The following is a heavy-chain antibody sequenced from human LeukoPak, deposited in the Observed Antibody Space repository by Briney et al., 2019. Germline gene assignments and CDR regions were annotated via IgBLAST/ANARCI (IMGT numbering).Heavy chain of an antibody. CDR1: GGSISSHY. CDR3: AREACGSKGVHWFDP. V-gene: IGHV4-59*11. J-gene: IGHJ5*02. CDR2: IYYSGST. Sequence: SETLSLTCTVSGGSISSHYWSWIRQPPGKGLEWIGYIYYSGSTNYIPSLKSRVTISVDTSKNQFSLKLSSVTAADTAVYYCAREACGSKGVHWFDPWGQGTLVTVSS. D-gene: IGHD4-11*01.